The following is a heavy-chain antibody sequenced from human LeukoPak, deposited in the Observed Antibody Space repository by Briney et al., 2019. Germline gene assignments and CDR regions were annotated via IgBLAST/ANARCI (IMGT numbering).Heavy chain of an antibody. V-gene: IGHV1-69*05. CDR2: IIPIFGTA. Sequence: ASVKVSCKASGGTFSSYAISWVRQAPGQGLEWVGGIIPIFGTANYAQKLQGRVTITTDESTSTAYMELRSLRSEATAVYYCARDRPRYGVHGDAFDIWGQGTMVTVSS. CDR1: GGTFSSYA. D-gene: IGHD4-17*01. CDR3: ARDRPRYGVHGDAFDI. J-gene: IGHJ3*02.